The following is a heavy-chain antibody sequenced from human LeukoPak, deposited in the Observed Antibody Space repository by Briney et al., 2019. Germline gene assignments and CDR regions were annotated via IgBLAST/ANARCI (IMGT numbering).Heavy chain of an antibody. CDR1: GFTFSSYG. J-gene: IGHJ4*02. D-gene: IGHD6-13*01. CDR2: IKQDGSDK. V-gene: IGHV3-7*03. Sequence: GGSLRLSCAASGFTFSSYGMHWVRQAPGKGREWVANIKQDGSDKYYVDSVKDRFTISRDNAKNSLYLQMNSLRAEDTAVYYCAREGGIAAAGTNYWGQGTLVTVSS. CDR3: AREGGIAAAGTNY.